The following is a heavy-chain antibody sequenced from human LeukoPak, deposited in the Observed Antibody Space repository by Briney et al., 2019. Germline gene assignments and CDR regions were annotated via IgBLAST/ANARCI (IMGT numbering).Heavy chain of an antibody. V-gene: IGHV4-30-2*01. J-gene: IGHJ4*02. CDR3: ARRYSNGWYFDY. CDR2: IYHSGST. CDR1: GGSISSGGYY. Sequence: SQTLSLTCTVSGGSISSGGYYWSWIRQPPGKGLEWIGYIYHSGSTYYNPSLKSRVTISVDTSKNQFSLKLTSVTAADTAVYYCARRYSNGWYFDYWGQGTLVTVSS. D-gene: IGHD6-19*01.